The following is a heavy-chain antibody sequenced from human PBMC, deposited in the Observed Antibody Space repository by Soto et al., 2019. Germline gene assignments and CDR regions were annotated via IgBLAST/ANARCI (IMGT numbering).Heavy chain of an antibody. CDR3: ARGSSPVDFDY. CDR2: INTYNGNT. J-gene: IGHJ4*02. V-gene: IGHV1-18*01. D-gene: IGHD6-13*01. CDR1: GYTFTNYG. Sequence: QVHLVQSGGKVKKPGASVKVSCKASGYTFTNYGVNWVRQAPGQGLEWMGWINTYNGNTNYAQRLQGRVTLTTDTSTRTAYMELRSLTSDDTAVYYCARGSSPVDFDYWGQGTLVTVSS.